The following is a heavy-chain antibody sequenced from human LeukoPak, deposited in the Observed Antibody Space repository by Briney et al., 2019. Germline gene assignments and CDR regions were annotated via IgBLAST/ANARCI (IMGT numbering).Heavy chain of an antibody. CDR3: ASGGYDSSGSYRTRGYYYYMDV. Sequence: SETLSLTCAVYGGSFSGYYWSWIRQPPGEGLEWIGEINHSGSTNYNPSLKSRVTISVDTSKNQFSLKLSSVTAADTAVYYCASGGYDSSGSYRTRGYYYYMDVWGKGTTVTVSS. V-gene: IGHV4-34*01. CDR2: INHSGST. J-gene: IGHJ6*03. CDR1: GGSFSGYY. D-gene: IGHD3-22*01.